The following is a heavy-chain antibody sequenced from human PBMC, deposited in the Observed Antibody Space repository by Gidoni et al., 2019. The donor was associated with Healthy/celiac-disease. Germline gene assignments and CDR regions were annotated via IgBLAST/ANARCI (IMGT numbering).Heavy chain of an antibody. V-gene: IGHV3-9*01. D-gene: IGHD3-10*01. CDR1: GFTFDDYA. J-gene: IGHJ4*02. CDR2: ISWNSGSI. CDR3: AKDITYYGSGGIDY. Sequence: EVQLVDSGGGLVQPGRSLRLSCAASGFTFDDYAMHWVRQAPGKGLEWVSGISWNSGSIGYADSGKGRFTISRDNAKNSLYLQMNSLRAEDTALYYCAKDITYYGSGGIDYWGQGTLVTVSS.